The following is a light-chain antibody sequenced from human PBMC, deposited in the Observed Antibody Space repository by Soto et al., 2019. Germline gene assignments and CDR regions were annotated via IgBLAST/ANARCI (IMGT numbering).Light chain of an antibody. V-gene: IGLV2-14*01. J-gene: IGLJ2*01. CDR1: STDVGANNY. CDR3: YSHVDATTGG. CDR2: DVT. Sequence: QAVLTQPASVSGSPGQSITISCTGTSTDVGANNYVSWYQQHPGRAPKVMIYDVTNRPSGVSSRFSGSKSGNTASLTISGLQAEDEADYYCYSHVDATTGGFGGGTKLTVL.